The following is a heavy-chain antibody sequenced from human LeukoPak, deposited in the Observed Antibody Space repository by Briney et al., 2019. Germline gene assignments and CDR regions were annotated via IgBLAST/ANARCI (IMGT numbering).Heavy chain of an antibody. CDR2: IIPIFGTA. D-gene: IGHD1-26*01. Sequence: SVKVSCKASGGTFSSYAISWVRQAPGQGLEWMGGIIPIFGTANYAQKFQGRVTITTDESTSTAYMELSSLRSEDTAVYYCAKSSGSYVPPNHFDYWGQGTLVTVSS. J-gene: IGHJ4*02. V-gene: IGHV1-69*05. CDR3: AKSSGSYVPPNHFDY. CDR1: GGTFSSYA.